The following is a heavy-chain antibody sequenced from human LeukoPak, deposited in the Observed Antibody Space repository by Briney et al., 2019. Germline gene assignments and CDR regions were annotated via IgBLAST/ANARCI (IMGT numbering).Heavy chain of an antibody. CDR2: IYYSGST. J-gene: IGHJ4*02. V-gene: IGHV4-59*01. Sequence: SETLSLTCTVSGGSISSYYWSWIRQPPGKGLEWIGYIYYSGSTNYNPSLKSRVTISVDTSKNQFSLKLSSVTAADTAVYCCARGGDHRHLDYWGQGTLVTVSS. CDR1: GGSISSYY. D-gene: IGHD2-21*02. CDR3: ARGGDHRHLDY.